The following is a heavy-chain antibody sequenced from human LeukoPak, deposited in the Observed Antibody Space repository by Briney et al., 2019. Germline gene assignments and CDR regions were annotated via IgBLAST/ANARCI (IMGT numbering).Heavy chain of an antibody. V-gene: IGHV3-7*01. CDR2: IKQDGSEK. CDR1: GFTFSSYW. J-gene: IGHJ6*03. D-gene: IGHD1-14*01. CDR3: ARVSPRTAYYMDV. Sequence: GGSLRLSCAASGFTFSSYWMSWVRQAPGKGLEWVANIKQDGSEKYYVDSVKGQFTISRDNAKNSLYLQMNSLRAEDTAVYYCARVSPRTAYYMDVWGKGTTVTVSS.